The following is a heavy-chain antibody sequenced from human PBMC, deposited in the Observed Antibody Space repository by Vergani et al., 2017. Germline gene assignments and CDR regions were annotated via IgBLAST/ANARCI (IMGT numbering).Heavy chain of an antibody. V-gene: IGHV1-46*03. J-gene: IGHJ4*02. CDR1: GYTFSNYY. CDR2: INPSGGHT. CDR3: ARGDYGILTGYRY. Sequence: QVQVVQSGAEVKKSGASVKVSCKTSGYTFSNYYMHCVRQAPGQGLEWMGIINPSGGHTNYAQKFQGRVTMTRDTSTSTVYMELGSLRSEDTAIYYCARGDYGILTGYRYWGQGTLVTVSA. D-gene: IGHD3-9*01.